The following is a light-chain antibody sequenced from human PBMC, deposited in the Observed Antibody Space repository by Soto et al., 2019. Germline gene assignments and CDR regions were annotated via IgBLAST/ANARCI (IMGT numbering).Light chain of an antibody. V-gene: IGLV2-8*01. CDR3: SSFAGNNNLV. Sequence: QSALTQPPSASGSPGQSVTISCTGTSSDVGSYNYVSWYQQHPGKAPKLMISEVSKRPSGVPDRFSGSKSGHTASLTVSGLQAEDEADYYCSSFAGNNNLVFGGGTKLTVL. CDR1: SSDVGSYNY. J-gene: IGLJ2*01. CDR2: EVS.